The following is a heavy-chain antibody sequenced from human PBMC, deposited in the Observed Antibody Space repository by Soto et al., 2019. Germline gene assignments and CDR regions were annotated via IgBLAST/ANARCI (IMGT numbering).Heavy chain of an antibody. V-gene: IGHV4-59*01. Sequence: SVTLSLSRSVSGGAIESYYWTPVPAPPGKGLEWIGYIYYSGTTNYNPSLKSRVTISVDTSKNQFSLKLSSVTAADTAVYYCARNMPYQPPAYYMDVWGKGTAVTVSS. CDR1: GGAIESYY. J-gene: IGHJ6*03. CDR2: IYYSGTT. D-gene: IGHD2-2*01. CDR3: ARNMPYQPPAYYMDV.